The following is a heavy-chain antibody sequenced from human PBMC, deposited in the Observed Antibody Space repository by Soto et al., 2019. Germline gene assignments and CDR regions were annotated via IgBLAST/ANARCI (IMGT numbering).Heavy chain of an antibody. J-gene: IGHJ4*02. V-gene: IGHV4-34*12. Sequence: TISLTCAVFGGSFSGYYWSWIRQPPGKGLEWIGEIIHTGSTNYNPSLKSRVTMSIDTSKKQFSLKLSSVTAADTAVYYCAPQVVPTATKKPWGQGTLVTVSS. CDR1: GGSFSGYY. D-gene: IGHD2-2*01. CDR3: APQVVPTATKKP. CDR2: IIHTGST.